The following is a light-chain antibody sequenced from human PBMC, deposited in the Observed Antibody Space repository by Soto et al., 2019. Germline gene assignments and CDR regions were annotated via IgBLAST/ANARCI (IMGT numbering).Light chain of an antibody. Sequence: QSVLTQPPSVSGAPGQRVTISCTGSSSNIGAGYDVHWYQHLPGTAPKLLVHGNNDRPSGVPDRFSASKSDTSASLAITGLQVEDEADYYCQSFDGRLSGWVFGGGTKLTVL. J-gene: IGLJ2*01. CDR2: GNN. CDR1: SSNIGAGYD. V-gene: IGLV1-40*01. CDR3: QSFDGRLSGWV.